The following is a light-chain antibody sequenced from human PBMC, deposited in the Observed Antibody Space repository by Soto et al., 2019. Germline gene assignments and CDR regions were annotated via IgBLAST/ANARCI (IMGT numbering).Light chain of an antibody. CDR1: SSNIGADHD. Sequence: QSALTQPPSVSGAPGQRVTISCTGSSSNIGADHDVHWYQQLPGAAPKLLIRANTHRPSGVPDRFSASKSGTSASLAITGLQADDEADYYCQSYDSSLSGSVFGGGTQLTVL. CDR2: ANT. CDR3: QSYDSSLSGSV. J-gene: IGLJ3*02. V-gene: IGLV1-40*01.